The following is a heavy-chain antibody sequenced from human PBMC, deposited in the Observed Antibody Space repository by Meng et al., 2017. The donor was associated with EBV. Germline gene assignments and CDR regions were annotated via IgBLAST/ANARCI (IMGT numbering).Heavy chain of an antibody. CDR2: INVGVGYT. CDR3: VRGPPVGVPGPGDY. CDR1: GYAFTSYI. D-gene: IGHD2-21*01. J-gene: IGHJ4*02. Sequence: HVQLVQAGAGVKNPGASVKVSCKASGYAFTSYILHWVRQAPGQRLEWMGWINVGVGYTKYSQKFQGRVTISSDTSATTGYMELSSLRSEDTAVYYCVRGPPVGVPGPGDYWGQGTLVTVSS. V-gene: IGHV1-3*01.